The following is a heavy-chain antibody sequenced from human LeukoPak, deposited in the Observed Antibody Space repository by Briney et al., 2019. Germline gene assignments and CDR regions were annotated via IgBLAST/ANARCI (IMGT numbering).Heavy chain of an antibody. Sequence: SETLSLTCAVYGGSFSDDYWSWIRQPPGKGLEWIGEINHSGKSNCNPSLKSRVTISVDTSKNQFSLKLSSVTAADTAVYYCARGRNYVATIINWGQGTLVTVSS. V-gene: IGHV4-34*01. CDR1: GGSFSDDY. J-gene: IGHJ4*02. CDR3: ARGRNYVATIIN. CDR2: INHSGKS. D-gene: IGHD5-24*01.